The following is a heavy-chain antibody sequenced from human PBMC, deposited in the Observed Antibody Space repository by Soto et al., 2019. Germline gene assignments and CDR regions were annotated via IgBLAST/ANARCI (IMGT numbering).Heavy chain of an antibody. Sequence: PSETLTLTCTVSGGSIRTGTYYWGWIRQPPGKGLEWIGNIYYSGRTYYSPSLKSRVSISVDTSKNQFSLKLSSVTAADTAVYYCARHVIYDSSGYPFDYWGQGTLVTVS. V-gene: IGHV4-39*01. CDR3: ARHVIYDSSGYPFDY. J-gene: IGHJ4*02. CDR1: GGSIRTGTYY. D-gene: IGHD3-22*01. CDR2: IYYSGRT.